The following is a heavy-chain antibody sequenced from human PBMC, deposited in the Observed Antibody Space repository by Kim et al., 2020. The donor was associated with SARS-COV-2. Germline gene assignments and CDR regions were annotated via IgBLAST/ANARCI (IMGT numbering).Heavy chain of an antibody. J-gene: IGHJ5*02. CDR2: GST. CDR3: VPTGSWFDP. Sequence: GSTYYADSVKGRFTIPRDNSKITLYLQMSGLGAEDTAVYYCVPTGSWFDPWGQGTLVTVSS. D-gene: IGHD3-10*01. V-gene: IGHV3-64D*09.